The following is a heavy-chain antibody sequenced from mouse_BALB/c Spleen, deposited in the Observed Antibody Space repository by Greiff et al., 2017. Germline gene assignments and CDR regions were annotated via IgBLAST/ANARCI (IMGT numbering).Heavy chain of an antibody. J-gene: IGHJ3*01. CDR3: ASLYYDYDGIAY. Sequence: EVKVVESGPSLVKPSQTLSLTCSVTGDSITSGYWNWIRKFPGNKLEYMGYISYSGSTYYNPSLKSRISITRDTSKNQYYLQLNSVTTEDTATYYCASLYYDYDGIAYWGQGTLVTVSA. CDR1: GDSITSGY. V-gene: IGHV3-8*02. D-gene: IGHD2-4*01. CDR2: ISYSGST.